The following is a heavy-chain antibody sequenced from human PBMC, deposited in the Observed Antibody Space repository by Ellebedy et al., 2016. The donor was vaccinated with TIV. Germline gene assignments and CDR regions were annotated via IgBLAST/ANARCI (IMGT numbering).Heavy chain of an antibody. CDR3: AREVVVVVAASRYNAFDI. J-gene: IGHJ3*02. D-gene: IGHD2-15*01. V-gene: IGHV1-8*01. Sequence: ASVKVSCKASGYTFTSYDINWVRQATGQGLEWMGWMNPNSGNTGYAQKFQGRVTMTRNTSISTAYMELSSLRSEDTAVYYCAREVVVVVAASRYNAFDIWGQGTMVTVSS. CDR1: GYTFTSYD. CDR2: MNPNSGNT.